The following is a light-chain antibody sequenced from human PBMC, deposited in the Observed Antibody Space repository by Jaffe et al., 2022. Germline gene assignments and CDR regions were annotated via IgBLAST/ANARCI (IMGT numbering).Light chain of an antibody. V-gene: IGKV3-20*01. J-gene: IGKJ1*01. CDR3: QQYGTSLRT. CDR2: GAS. CDR1: QSISGTY. Sequence: EIVLTQSPGTLSLSPGERATLSCRASQSISGTYLAWYQQQPGQPPRLLIYGASSRATGIPDRFSGSGSGTDFTLTISRLEPEDFAVYYCQQYGTSLRTFGQGTKVEIK.